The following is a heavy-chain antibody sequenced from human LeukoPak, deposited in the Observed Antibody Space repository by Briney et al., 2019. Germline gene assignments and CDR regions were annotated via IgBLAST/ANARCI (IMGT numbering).Heavy chain of an antibody. CDR1: GYTFTSYD. D-gene: IGHD3-22*01. J-gene: IGHJ5*02. V-gene: IGHV1-8*01. CDR2: MNPNSGNT. Sequence: ASVKVSCKASGYTFTSYDINWVRQATGQGLERMGWMNPNSGNTGYAQKFQGRVTMTRNTSKSTAYMELSSLRSEDTAVYYCARVQQYYYDSSGYLGPWGQGTLVTVSS. CDR3: ARVQQYYYDSSGYLGP.